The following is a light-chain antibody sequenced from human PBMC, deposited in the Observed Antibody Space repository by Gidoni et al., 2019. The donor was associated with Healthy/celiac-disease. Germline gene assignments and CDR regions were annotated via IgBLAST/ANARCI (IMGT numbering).Light chain of an antibody. CDR2: EVS. V-gene: IGKV2D-26*01. Sequence: SVMTQTPLSLSLTPGEQASISCRSSQRPLHSDGYTYLYWFLQQARPVSTPLFYEVSNRFSGVPDRFSGSGSGTAFTLHISRGEAEDFGVSYCMQDAHDPPTTFGQGTRLEIK. CDR3: MQDAHDPPTT. J-gene: IGKJ5*01. CDR1: QRPLHSDGYTY.